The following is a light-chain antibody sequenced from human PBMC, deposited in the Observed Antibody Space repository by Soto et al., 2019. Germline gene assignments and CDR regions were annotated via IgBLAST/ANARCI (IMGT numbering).Light chain of an antibody. CDR2: WAT. V-gene: IGKV4-1*01. J-gene: IGKJ4*01. CDR3: QQYFSTPLT. CDR1: QNLLYFSNNKNY. Sequence: DIVMTQSPDSLTVSLGERATINCKSSQNLLYFSNNKNYLAWYQQKPGQSPKLLIYWATIRQPGVPDRFSGSGSGTDFTLTISSLQAGDVAVYYCQQYFSTPLTFGGGTKVDSK.